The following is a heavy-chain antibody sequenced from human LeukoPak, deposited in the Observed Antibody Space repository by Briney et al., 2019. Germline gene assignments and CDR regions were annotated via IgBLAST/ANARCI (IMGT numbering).Heavy chain of an antibody. V-gene: IGHV4-59*01. J-gene: IGHJ4*02. CDR1: GDSISGYS. CDR3: ARGQGSGSSWAFDY. CDR2: IHYSRST. Sequence: PSQTLSLTCSVSGDSISGYSWSWMRQPPGMRLEWIGYIHYSRSTTYNPSLKSRVTISVDPSKHQFSLSLSSVTAADTAVYYCARGQGSGSSWAFDYWGQGTLVTVSS. D-gene: IGHD1-26*01.